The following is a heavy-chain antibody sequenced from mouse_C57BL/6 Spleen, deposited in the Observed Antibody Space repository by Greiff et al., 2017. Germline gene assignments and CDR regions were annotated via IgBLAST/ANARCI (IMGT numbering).Heavy chain of an antibody. D-gene: IGHD1-1*01. J-gene: IGHJ1*03. CDR2: IDPETGGT. Sequence: QVQLQQSGAELVRPGASVTLSCKASGYTFTDYEMHWVKQTPVHGLEWIGAIDPETGGTAYNQKFKGKAILTADKSSSTAYMELRSLTSEDSAVYYCTHYYGSSKGYFDVWGTGTTVTVSS. V-gene: IGHV1-15*01. CDR1: GYTFTDYE. CDR3: THYYGSSKGYFDV.